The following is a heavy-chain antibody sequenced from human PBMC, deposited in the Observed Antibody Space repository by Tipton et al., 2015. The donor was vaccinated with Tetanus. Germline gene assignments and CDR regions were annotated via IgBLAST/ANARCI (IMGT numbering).Heavy chain of an antibody. CDR3: ARGMAEASNCGGDCYSDY. CDR2: VSSTSTYI. Sequence: SLRLSCAVYGGSFSGYYWSWIRQAPGKGLEWVSFVSSTSTYIYYADSVKGRFTISRDNARNSLYLQMISLRAEDTAVYSCARGMAEASNCGGDCYSDYWGQGTLVTVSS. D-gene: IGHD2-21*02. CDR1: GGSFSGYY. V-gene: IGHV3-11*06. J-gene: IGHJ4*02.